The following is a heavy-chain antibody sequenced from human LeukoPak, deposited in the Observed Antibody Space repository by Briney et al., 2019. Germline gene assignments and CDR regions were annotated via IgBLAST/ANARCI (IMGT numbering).Heavy chain of an antibody. CDR3: ARDGYCSGGSCKRGDYYYYGMDV. V-gene: IGHV1-18*01. J-gene: IGHJ6*02. Sequence: ASVKVSCKASGYTFTSYGISWVRQVPGQGLEWMGWVSAYNGNTNYAQKLQGRVTMTTDTSTSTAYMELRSLRSDDTAVYYCARDGYCSGGSCKRGDYYYYGMDVWGQGTTVTVSS. CDR1: GYTFTSYG. CDR2: VSAYNGNT. D-gene: IGHD2-15*01.